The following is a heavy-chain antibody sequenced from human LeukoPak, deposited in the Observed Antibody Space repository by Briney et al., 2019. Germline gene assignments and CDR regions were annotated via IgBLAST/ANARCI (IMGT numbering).Heavy chain of an antibody. D-gene: IGHD3-22*01. CDR2: IKEDGSEK. CDR1: AFTFSDYW. CDR3: ARLGDSSGYYRYNYYYYYYMDV. V-gene: IGHV3-7*01. Sequence: GGSLRLSCATSAFTFSDYWMSWVRQTPGKGLEWVANIKEDGSEKYYVDSVKGRFTISRDNAKNSLYLQMNSLRAEDTAVYYCARLGDSSGYYRYNYYYYYYMDVWGKGTTVTVSS. J-gene: IGHJ6*03.